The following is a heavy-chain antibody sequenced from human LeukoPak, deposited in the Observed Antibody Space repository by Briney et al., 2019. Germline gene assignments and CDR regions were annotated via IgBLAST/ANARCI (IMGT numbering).Heavy chain of an antibody. J-gene: IGHJ6*04. CDR2: IIPIFGTA. CDR1: GGTFSSYA. V-gene: IGHV1-69*01. D-gene: IGHD1-1*01. CDR3: ARANWNDVLGYNYYYGMDV. Sequence: GSSVKVSCKASGGTFSSYAISWVRQAPGQGLEWMGGIIPIFGTANYAQKFQGRVTITADESTSTAYMELSSLRSEDTAVYYYARANWNDVLGYNYYYGMDVWGKGTTVTVSS.